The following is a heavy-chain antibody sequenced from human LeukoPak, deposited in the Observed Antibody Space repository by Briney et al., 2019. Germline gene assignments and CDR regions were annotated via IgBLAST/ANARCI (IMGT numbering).Heavy chain of an antibody. D-gene: IGHD6-19*01. J-gene: IGHJ4*02. V-gene: IGHV3-30*02. CDR3: AREGGAVAGTGAVYY. CDR1: GFTFSHYA. CDR2: IQYNGDNR. Sequence: GGCLRLSCAASGFTFSHYAMHWVRQAPGKGLEWVSFIQYNGDNRYYADSVKGRFTISRDNSKNTLYLQMNSLRAEDTAVYYCAREGGAVAGTGAVYYWGQGTLVTVSS.